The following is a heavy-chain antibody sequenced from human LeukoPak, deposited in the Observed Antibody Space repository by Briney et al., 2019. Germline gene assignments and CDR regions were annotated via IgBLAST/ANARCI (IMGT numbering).Heavy chain of an antibody. Sequence: GSLRLSCAASGFTFSSYWMSWVRQAPGKGLEWVANIKQDGSEKYYVDSLKGRFTISRDNAKNSLYLQMNSLRAEDTAVYYCARVRPLTTFAFDYWGQGTLVTVSS. J-gene: IGHJ4*02. V-gene: IGHV3-7*04. CDR3: ARVRPLTTFAFDY. D-gene: IGHD4/OR15-4a*01. CDR2: IKQDGSEK. CDR1: GFTFSSYW.